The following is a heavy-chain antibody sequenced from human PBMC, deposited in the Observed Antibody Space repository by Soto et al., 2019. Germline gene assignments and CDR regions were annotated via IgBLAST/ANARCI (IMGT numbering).Heavy chain of an antibody. D-gene: IGHD1-7*01. J-gene: IGHJ6*02. CDR1: GDSVSSNSAA. V-gene: IGHV6-1*01. CDR3: ARVQYNWNYGGYYYYGMAV. CDR2: TYYRSKWYN. Sequence: SQTLSLTCAISGDSVSSNSAAWNWIRQSPSRGLEWLGRTYYRSKWYNDYAVSVKSRITINPDTSKNQFSLQLNSVTPEDTAVYYCARVQYNWNYGGYYYYGMAVWGQGTTVTVSS.